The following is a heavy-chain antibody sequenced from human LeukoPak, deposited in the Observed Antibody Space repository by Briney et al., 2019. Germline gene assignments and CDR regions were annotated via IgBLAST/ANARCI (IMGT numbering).Heavy chain of an antibody. CDR1: GFTFSSYV. CDR3: ARGYLYYFDY. V-gene: IGHV3-30*03. Sequence: GRSLRLSCAASGFTFSSYVMHWVRQAPGKGLEWVAFISYDGGNKYYADSVKGRFTISRDNSKNTLYLQMNSLRTEDTAVYYCARGYLYYFDYWGQGTLVTVSS. J-gene: IGHJ4*02. D-gene: IGHD1-26*01. CDR2: ISYDGGNK.